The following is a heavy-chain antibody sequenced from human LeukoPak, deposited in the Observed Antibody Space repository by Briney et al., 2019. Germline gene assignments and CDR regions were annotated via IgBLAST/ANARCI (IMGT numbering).Heavy chain of an antibody. D-gene: IGHD1-26*01. CDR1: GFTFSIYT. CDR2: ISSSSSYI. J-gene: IGHJ4*02. CDR3: ARGDGRGSYKDYYFDY. V-gene: IGHV3-21*01. Sequence: GGSLRLSCAASGFTFSIYTINWVRQAPGKGLEWVSPISSSSSYIYYADSVKGRLTISRDNAKNSLYLQMNSLRAEDTAVYYCARGDGRGSYKDYYFDYWGQGTLVTVSS.